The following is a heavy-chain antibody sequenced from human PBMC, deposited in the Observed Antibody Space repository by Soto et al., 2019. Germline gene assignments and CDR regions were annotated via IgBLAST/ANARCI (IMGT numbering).Heavy chain of an antibody. CDR2: MNPNSGNT. J-gene: IGHJ3*01. D-gene: IGHD3-10*01. CDR3: ARALTNYYATIDAFDV. V-gene: IGHV1-8*01. Sequence: SGKVSFKASGYTFSSYDINWVRQATGQGLEWMGWMNPNSGNTGYAQKFQGRVTMTRNTSISTAYMELSSLRSEDTAVYYCARALTNYYATIDAFDVWGQGTMVTVSS. CDR1: GYTFSSYD.